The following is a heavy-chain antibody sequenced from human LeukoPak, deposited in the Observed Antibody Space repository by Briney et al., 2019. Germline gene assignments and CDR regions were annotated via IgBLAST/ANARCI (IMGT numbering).Heavy chain of an antibody. CDR1: GGSISSGGYS. Sequence: SETLSLTCAVSGGSISSGGYSWSWIRQPPGKGLEWIGYIYHSGSTYYNPSLKSRVTISVDRSKNRFSLKLSSVTAADTAVYYCASNYYGSGSLDYWGQGTLVTVSS. CDR2: IYHSGST. CDR3: ASNYYGSGSLDY. V-gene: IGHV4-30-2*01. D-gene: IGHD3-10*01. J-gene: IGHJ4*02.